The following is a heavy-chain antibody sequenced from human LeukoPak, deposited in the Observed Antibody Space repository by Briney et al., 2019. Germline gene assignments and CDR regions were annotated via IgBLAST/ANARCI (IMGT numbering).Heavy chain of an antibody. CDR2: IYYSGST. J-gene: IGHJ3*02. CDR3: ARDEVGVPGAFDI. V-gene: IGHV4-59*01. D-gene: IGHD3-10*01. CDR1: GGSISTYY. Sequence: SETLSLTCTVSGGSISTYYWSWIRQPPGKGLEWIGYIYYSGSTKYNPPLKSRVTISLDTPKNQVSLKLSSATAADTAVYFCARDEVGVPGAFDIWGQGTMVTVSS.